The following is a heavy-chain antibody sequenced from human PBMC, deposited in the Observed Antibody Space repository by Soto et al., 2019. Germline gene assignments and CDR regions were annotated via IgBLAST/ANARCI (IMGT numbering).Heavy chain of an antibody. D-gene: IGHD5-18*01. CDR1: GFSFSTSGVG. CDR2: IYWDDDK. CDR3: AHRRGGYSDGYFHFDI. Sequence: QITLKESGPTLVKPTQTLTLTCTFSGFSFSTSGVGVGWIRQPPGKALECLALIYWDDDKRYSPSLKIRLTITKDTSKNQVVLTMTNMDPVDTATYYCAHRRGGYSDGYFHFDIWGQGTMVTVSS. J-gene: IGHJ3*02. V-gene: IGHV2-5*02.